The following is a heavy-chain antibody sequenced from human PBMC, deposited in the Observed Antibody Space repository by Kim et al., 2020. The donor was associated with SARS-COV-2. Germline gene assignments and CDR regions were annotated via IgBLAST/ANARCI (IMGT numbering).Heavy chain of an antibody. CDR1: GFTFSSYW. D-gene: IGHD2-21*01. J-gene: IGHJ2*01. CDR3: ARDTYRFFDL. Sequence: GGSLRLSCAASGFTFSSYWMGWVRQAPGKGLEWVANIREDGNEQYYVDSVRGRFTISRDNAKTSLILQMNSLRAEDTALYYCARDTYRFFDLWGRGTLVTVS. V-gene: IGHV3-7*01. CDR2: IREDGNEQ.